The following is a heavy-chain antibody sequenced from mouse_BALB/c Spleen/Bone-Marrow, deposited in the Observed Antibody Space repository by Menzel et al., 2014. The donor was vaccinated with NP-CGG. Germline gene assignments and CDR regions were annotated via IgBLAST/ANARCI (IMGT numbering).Heavy chain of an antibody. CDR2: IRYDGNN. J-gene: IGHJ1*01. Sequence: EVKLQESGPGLVKPSQSLSLTCSVTGYSITGGYYWNWIRQFPGNKLQWMGYIRYDGNNNYNPSLKDRISITRDTSKNQFFLKLNSVTTDDTATYYCARGDGYFPYWYFDVWGAGTTVTVSS. V-gene: IGHV3-6*02. D-gene: IGHD2-3*01. CDR1: GYSITGGYY. CDR3: ARGDGYFPYWYFDV.